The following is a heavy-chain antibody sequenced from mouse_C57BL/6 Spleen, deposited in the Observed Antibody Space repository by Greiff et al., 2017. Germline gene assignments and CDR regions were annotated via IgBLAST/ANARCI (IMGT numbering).Heavy chain of an antibody. V-gene: IGHV1-50*01. J-gene: IGHJ2*01. Sequence: VQLQQPGAELVKPGASVKLSCKASGYTFTSYWMQWVKQRPGQGLEWIGEIDPSDSYTNYNQKFKGKATLTVDTSSSTAYMQLSSLTSEDSAVYYCARRRDWDVWYYFGYWGQGTTLTVSS. CDR1: GYTFTSYW. CDR2: IDPSDSYT. CDR3: ARRRDWDVWYYFGY. D-gene: IGHD4-1*01.